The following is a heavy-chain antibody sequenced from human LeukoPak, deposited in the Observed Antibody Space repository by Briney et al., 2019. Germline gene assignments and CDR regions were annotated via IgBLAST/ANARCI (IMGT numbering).Heavy chain of an antibody. D-gene: IGHD2/OR15-2a*01. CDR3: ATSDFAAHFDY. CDR2: ISGDGGST. V-gene: IGHV3-43*02. Sequence: PGGSLRLSCAASGFTFDDYAMHWVRQAPGKGLEWVSLISGDGGSTYYADSVKGRFTISRDNSKNSLYLQMNSLGTDDTALYYCATSDFAAHFDYWGQGTLVTVSS. J-gene: IGHJ4*02. CDR1: GFTFDDYA.